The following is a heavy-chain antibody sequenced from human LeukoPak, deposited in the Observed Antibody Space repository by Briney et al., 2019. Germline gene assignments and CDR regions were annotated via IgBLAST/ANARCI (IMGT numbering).Heavy chain of an antibody. J-gene: IGHJ4*02. V-gene: IGHV4-59*01. Sequence: SQTLSLTCTVSGGSISSNYWSWIRQPPGKGLEWIGYIYYSGSTNYNPSLKSRVTISVDTSKNQFSLKLSSVTAADTAVYYCARVSYQEGVDYWGQGTLVTVSS. CDR3: ARVSYQEGVDY. CDR2: IYYSGST. D-gene: IGHD2-2*01. CDR1: GGSISSNY.